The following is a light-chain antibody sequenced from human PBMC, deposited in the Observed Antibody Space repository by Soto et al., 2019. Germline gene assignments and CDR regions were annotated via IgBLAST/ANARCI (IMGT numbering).Light chain of an antibody. Sequence: QSALTQPASVSGSAGQSITISCSGTMRDVGAYNLVSWYQQHPGTAPKLIIYGVRNRPSGLSSRFSGSRSGNTASLTISGLQSEEEGDYYCSAYTARSTLVLGGGTKVTVL. CDR2: GVR. V-gene: IGLV2-14*01. J-gene: IGLJ3*02. CDR3: SAYTARSTLV. CDR1: MRDVGAYNL.